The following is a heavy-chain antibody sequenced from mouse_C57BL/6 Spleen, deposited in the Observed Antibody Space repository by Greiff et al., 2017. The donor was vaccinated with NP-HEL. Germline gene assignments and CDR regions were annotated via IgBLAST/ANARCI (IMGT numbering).Heavy chain of an antibody. D-gene: IGHD1-1*01. CDR1: GYAFSSSW. CDR2: IYPGDGDT. J-gene: IGHJ2*01. Sequence: QVQLQQSGPELVKPGASVKISCKASGYAFSSSWMNWVKQRPGKGLEWIGRIYPGDGDTNYNGKFKGKATLTADKSSSTAYMQLSSLTSEESAVYFCARLDYCGSSYCGCWGQGATLTVST. V-gene: IGHV1-82*01. CDR3: ARLDYCGSSYCGC.